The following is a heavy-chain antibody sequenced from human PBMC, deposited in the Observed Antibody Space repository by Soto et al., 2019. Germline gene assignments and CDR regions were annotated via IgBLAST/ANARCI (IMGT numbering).Heavy chain of an antibody. CDR2: IYYSGST. CDR3: ARLTTGFDAFDI. Sequence: QVQLQESGPGLVKPSETLSLTCTVSGGSISSYYWSWIRQPPGKGLEWIGYIYYSGSTNYNPSLKSRVTISVDTSKNQFSLKLSSVTAADTAVYYCARLTTGFDAFDIWGQGTMVTVSS. CDR1: GGSISSYY. D-gene: IGHD4-17*01. V-gene: IGHV4-59*08. J-gene: IGHJ3*02.